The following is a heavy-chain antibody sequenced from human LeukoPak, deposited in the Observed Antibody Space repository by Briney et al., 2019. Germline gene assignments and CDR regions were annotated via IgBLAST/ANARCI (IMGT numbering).Heavy chain of an antibody. Sequence: GASVKVSCKASGYTFTSYGISWVRQAPGQGLEWMGWISAYNGNTNYAQKLQGRVTMTTDTSTSTAYMELRSLRSDDTAVYYCARVRGYCSSTSCYPTLDYWGQGTLVTVSS. V-gene: IGHV1-18*01. D-gene: IGHD2-2*01. CDR1: GYTFTSYG. CDR2: ISAYNGNT. J-gene: IGHJ4*02. CDR3: ARVRGYCSSTSCYPTLDY.